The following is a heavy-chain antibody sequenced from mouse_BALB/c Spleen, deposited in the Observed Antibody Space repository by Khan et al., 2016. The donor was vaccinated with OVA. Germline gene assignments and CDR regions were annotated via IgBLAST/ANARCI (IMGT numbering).Heavy chain of an antibody. Sequence: EVKLLESGPGLVKPSQSLSLTCTVTGYSFTSDYAWNWIRQLPGNKLEWTGYISYSGRTSYKPSFKSRTSVTQETSKNQFFLQLNSVTSEDTATYYCAVGRTYWGQGTLVTVSA. CDR1: GYSFTSDYA. D-gene: IGHD4-1*01. CDR2: ISYSGRT. CDR3: AVGRTY. J-gene: IGHJ3*01. V-gene: IGHV3-2*02.